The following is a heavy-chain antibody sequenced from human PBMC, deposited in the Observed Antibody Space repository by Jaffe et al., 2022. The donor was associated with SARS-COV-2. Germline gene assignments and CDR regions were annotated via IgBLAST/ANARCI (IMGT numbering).Heavy chain of an antibody. D-gene: IGHD1-26*01. Sequence: QLQLQESGPGLVKPSETLSLTCTVSGGSVSTSTYYWGWIRQPPGKGLEWIGNIYYSGSTYYNPSLGSRVTISVDTSKNQFSLKLSYVTAADTAVYYCGRGSSYYGWFDPWGQGTLVTVSS. J-gene: IGHJ5*02. CDR1: GGSVSTSTYY. CDR2: IYYSGST. V-gene: IGHV4-39*01. CDR3: GRGSSYYGWFDP.